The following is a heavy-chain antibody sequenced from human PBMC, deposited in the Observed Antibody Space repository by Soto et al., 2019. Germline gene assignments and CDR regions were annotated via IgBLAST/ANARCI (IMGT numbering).Heavy chain of an antibody. CDR3: VRDWWNSIQAHY. CDR2: IWYDGSNK. Sequence: QVQLVESGGGVVQPGRSLRLSCAASGFTFSSHGMHWVRQAPGKGLEWVAVIWYDGSNKYYADSVKGRFTISRDDSKNMVYLQMNSLRAEDTAVYYCVRDWWNSIQAHYWGQGTLVTVSS. J-gene: IGHJ4*02. D-gene: IGHD1-1*01. V-gene: IGHV3-33*01. CDR1: GFTFSSHG.